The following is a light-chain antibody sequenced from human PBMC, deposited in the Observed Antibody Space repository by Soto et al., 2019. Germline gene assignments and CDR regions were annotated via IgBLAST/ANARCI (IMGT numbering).Light chain of an antibody. CDR1: QSVSSSN. J-gene: IGKJ1*01. Sequence: EIVLTQSPGTLSLSPGERATLSCRASQSVSSSNLAWYQQKPGQAPRLLIYGASSRATGIPDRFSGSGSGTDFTLTISRLESEDVAVYYCQQYGSVPRTFGQGTKVEIK. CDR2: GAS. V-gene: IGKV3-20*01. CDR3: QQYGSVPRT.